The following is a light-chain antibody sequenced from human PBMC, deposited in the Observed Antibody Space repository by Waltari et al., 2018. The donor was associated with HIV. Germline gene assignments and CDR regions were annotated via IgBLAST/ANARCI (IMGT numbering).Light chain of an antibody. Sequence: TQSPATISVSPGGRVTVSCRASQNVDDKLAWYQQKPGQSPRLLIYHSSVRAAGVPTRFGGAGSATNFTLTITSLQSEDFALYFCQQYHHWPPLTFGGGSGVELK. J-gene: IGKJ4*01. CDR3: QQYHHWPPLT. CDR2: HSS. V-gene: IGKV3D-15*01. CDR1: QNVDDK.